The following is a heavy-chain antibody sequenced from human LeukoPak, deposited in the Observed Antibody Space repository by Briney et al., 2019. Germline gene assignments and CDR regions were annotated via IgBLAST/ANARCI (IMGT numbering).Heavy chain of an antibody. V-gene: IGHV4-61*08. Sequence: PSETLSLTCTVSGGSISSGGYYWSWIRQHPGKGLEWIGYIYYSGSTNYNPSLKSRVTISVDTSKNQFSLKLSSVTAADTAVYYCARASTVTTDYGMDVWGQGTTVTVSS. CDR1: GGSISSGGYY. CDR3: ARASTVTTDYGMDV. CDR2: IYYSGST. D-gene: IGHD4-17*01. J-gene: IGHJ6*02.